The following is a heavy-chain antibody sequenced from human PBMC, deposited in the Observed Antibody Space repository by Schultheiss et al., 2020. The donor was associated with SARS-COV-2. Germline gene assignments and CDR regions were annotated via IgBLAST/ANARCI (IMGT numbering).Heavy chain of an antibody. V-gene: IGHV4-4*07. CDR1: GGSISSYY. CDR2: IYTSGST. D-gene: IGHD1-26*01. CDR3: ARDRGRLGLLDS. J-gene: IGHJ4*02. Sequence: SQTLSLTCTVSGGSISSYYWSWIRQPAGKGLEWIGRIYTSGSTNYNPSLKSRVTISVDTSKNQFSLRVSPVTTADTAVYYCARDRGRLGLLDSWGQGTLVTVSS.